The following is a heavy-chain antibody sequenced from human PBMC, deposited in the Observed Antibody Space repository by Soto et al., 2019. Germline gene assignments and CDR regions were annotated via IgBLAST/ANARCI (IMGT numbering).Heavy chain of an antibody. D-gene: IGHD3-10*01. CDR3: ARGVLLWFGELPPYLDAFDI. V-gene: IGHV4-31*03. CDR2: IYYSGST. J-gene: IGHJ3*02. CDR1: GGSISSGGYY. Sequence: LSLTCTVSGGSISSGGYYWSWIRQHPGKGLEWIGYIYYSGSTYYNPSLKSRVTISVDTSKNQFSLKLSSVTAADTAVYYCARGVLLWFGELPPYLDAFDIWGQGTMVTVSS.